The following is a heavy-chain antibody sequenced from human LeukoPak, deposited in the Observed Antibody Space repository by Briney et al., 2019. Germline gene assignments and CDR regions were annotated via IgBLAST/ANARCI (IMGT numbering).Heavy chain of an antibody. CDR3: ARGSDYYALFDP. CDR2: INHSGST. V-gene: IGHV4-34*01. Sequence: SETLSLTCAVYGGSFSGYYWSWIRQPPGKGLEWIGEINHSGSTNYNPSLKSRVTISIDTSKNQFSLKLSSVTAADTAVYYCARGSDYYALFDPWGQGTLVTVSS. J-gene: IGHJ5*02. CDR1: GGSFSGYY. D-gene: IGHD3-10*01.